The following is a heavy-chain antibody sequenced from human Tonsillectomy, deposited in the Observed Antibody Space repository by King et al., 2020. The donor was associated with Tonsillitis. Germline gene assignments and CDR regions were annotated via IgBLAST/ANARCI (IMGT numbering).Heavy chain of an antibody. D-gene: IGHD2-2*01. V-gene: IGHV4-59*01. Sequence: VQLQESGPGLVKPSETLSLTCTVSGGSISPYYWSWIRQPPGKGLEWIGYSYYSGITNYNPSLKSRVTISVDTSKKQFSLKLSSVTAADTAVYYCARDYCSSSSCYDAFDIWGQGAMVTVSS. CDR2: SYYSGIT. J-gene: IGHJ3*02. CDR3: ARDYCSSSSCYDAFDI. CDR1: GGSISPYY.